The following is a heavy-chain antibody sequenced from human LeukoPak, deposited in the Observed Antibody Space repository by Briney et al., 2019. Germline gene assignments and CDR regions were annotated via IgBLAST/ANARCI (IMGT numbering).Heavy chain of an antibody. V-gene: IGHV3-74*01. Sequence: PGRSLRLSCAASGFTFSSYWMHWVRQAPGKGLVWVSRINTDGSSTSYADSVKGRFTISRDNAKNTLYLQMNSLRAEDTAVYYCARERTLGIAVAGTIFDYWGQGTLVTVSS. D-gene: IGHD6-19*01. CDR1: GFTFSSYW. CDR3: ARERTLGIAVAGTIFDY. J-gene: IGHJ4*02. CDR2: INTDGSST.